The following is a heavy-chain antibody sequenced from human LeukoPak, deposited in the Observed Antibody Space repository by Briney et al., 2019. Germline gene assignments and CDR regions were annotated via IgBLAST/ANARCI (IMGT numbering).Heavy chain of an antibody. CDR1: GFTFSSYW. J-gene: IGHJ5*02. D-gene: IGHD2-15*01. CDR3: VRGGESTWS. Sequence: GGSLRLSCAASGFTFSSYWMHWVRQAPGKGPVWVSRINNDGSSTTYADSVKGRFTISRDDAKNTLYLQMNSLRAEDTAVYYCVRGGESTWSWGQGTLVTVSS. V-gene: IGHV3-74*01. CDR2: INNDGSST.